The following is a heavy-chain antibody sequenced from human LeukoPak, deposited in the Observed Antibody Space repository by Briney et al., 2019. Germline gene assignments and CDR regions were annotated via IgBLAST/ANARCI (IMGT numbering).Heavy chain of an antibody. Sequence: GGSLRLSCAASGFIFSNFAMHWVRQAPGKGLEWVAVISYDGSNKYYADSVKGRFTISRDNSKNTLYLEMNSLRAEDTAVYYCAKYGGFHDYWGQGTLVTVSS. J-gene: IGHJ4*02. CDR2: ISYDGSNK. D-gene: IGHD4-23*01. CDR1: GFIFSNFA. CDR3: AKYGGFHDY. V-gene: IGHV3-30*04.